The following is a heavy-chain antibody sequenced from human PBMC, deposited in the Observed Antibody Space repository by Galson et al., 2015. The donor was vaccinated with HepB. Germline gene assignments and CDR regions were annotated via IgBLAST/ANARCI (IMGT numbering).Heavy chain of an antibody. Sequence: ETLSLTCAVYGGSFSGYYWSWIRQPPGKGLERIGEINHSGSTNYNPSLKSRVTISVDTSKNQLSLKLSSVTAADMAVYYCARRRVAHRHVCGMDVWGQGTTVTVSS. CDR3: ARRRVAHRHVCGMDV. V-gene: IGHV4-34*01. CDR2: INHSGST. D-gene: IGHD2-15*01. CDR1: GGSFSGYY. J-gene: IGHJ6*02.